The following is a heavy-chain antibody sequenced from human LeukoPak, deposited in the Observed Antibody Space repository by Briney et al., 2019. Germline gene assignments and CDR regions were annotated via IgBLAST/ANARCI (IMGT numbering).Heavy chain of an antibody. V-gene: IGHV4-38-2*02. CDR3: ARGYYYGPDNAGEFDS. CDR1: GYFISGGYY. J-gene: IGHJ4*02. D-gene: IGHD3-10*01. CDR2: FYHRGTT. Sequence: SETLSLTCTVSGYFISGGYYWDWIRQPPGKGLEWIGNFYHRGTTSYNPSLRGRITISVDTSKNQFSLRLTSVTAADTAVYYCARGYYYGPDNAGEFDSWGEGILVTVSS.